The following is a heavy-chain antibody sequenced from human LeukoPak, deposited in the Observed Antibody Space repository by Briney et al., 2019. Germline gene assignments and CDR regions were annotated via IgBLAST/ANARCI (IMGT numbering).Heavy chain of an antibody. CDR3: ATEANYYDSSGLRVR. Sequence: PGGSLRLSCAASGFTFSSYSMNWVRQAPGKGLEWVSYISSSSSTIYYADSVKGRFTISRDNAKNSLYLQMNSLRAEDTAVYYCATEANYYDSSGLRVRWGQGTLVTVSS. V-gene: IGHV3-48*01. J-gene: IGHJ4*02. CDR2: ISSSSSTI. D-gene: IGHD3-22*01. CDR1: GFTFSSYS.